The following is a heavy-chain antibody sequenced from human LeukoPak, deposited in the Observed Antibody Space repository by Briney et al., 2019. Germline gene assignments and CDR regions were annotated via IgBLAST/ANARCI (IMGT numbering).Heavy chain of an antibody. D-gene: IGHD1-26*01. CDR1: GGSFSGYY. V-gene: IGHV4-34*01. Sequence: SETLSLTCAVYGGSFSGYYWSWIRQPPGKGLEWIGEINHSGSTNYNPSLKSRVTISVDTSKNQFSLKLSSVTAADTAVYYCARGPLGEDYWGQGTLVTVSS. CDR2: INHSGST. J-gene: IGHJ4*02. CDR3: ARGPLGEDY.